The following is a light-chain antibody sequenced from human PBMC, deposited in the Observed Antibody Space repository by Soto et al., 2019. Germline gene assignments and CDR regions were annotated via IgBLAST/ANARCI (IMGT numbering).Light chain of an antibody. Sequence: QSALTQPRSVSGSPGQSVIISCTGTNSDVGGYKYVSWYQQYPGKAPKLMIYDVSKRPSGVPDRFSGSKSVNTASLTISGLQAEDEADYFCCSYAGSYSYVFGTGTKLTVL. CDR2: DVS. CDR1: NSDVGGYKY. CDR3: CSYAGSYSYV. V-gene: IGLV2-11*01. J-gene: IGLJ1*01.